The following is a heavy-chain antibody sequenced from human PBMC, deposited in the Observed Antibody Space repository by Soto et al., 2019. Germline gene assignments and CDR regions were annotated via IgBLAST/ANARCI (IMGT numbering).Heavy chain of an antibody. CDR2: VNPTGGST. D-gene: IGHD3-3*01. V-gene: IGHV1-46*01. J-gene: IGHJ4*02. CDR3: ARDTVDLIYYFDY. Sequence: QVQLVQSGAEVKKPGASVKVSCKASGYIFTNYYMHWVRQAPGQGLEWMGIVNPTGGSTTYAQKFKGRVNMTRDTSTSTVYMELSSLRSEDTAVYYCARDTVDLIYYFDYWGQGTLVTVSS. CDR1: GYIFTNYY.